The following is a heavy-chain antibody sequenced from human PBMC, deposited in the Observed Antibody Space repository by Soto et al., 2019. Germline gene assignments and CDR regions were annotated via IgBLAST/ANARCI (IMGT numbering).Heavy chain of an antibody. J-gene: IGHJ3*02. CDR3: ARGYVDIVVVPAVIRAFDI. V-gene: IGHV4-34*01. CDR2: INHSGST. CDR1: GGSFSGYY. Sequence: QVQLQQWGAGLLKPSETLSLTCAVYGGSFSGYYWSWIRQPPGKGLEWIGEINHSGSTNYNPSLKSRVTISVDTSKNQFSLKLSSVTAADTAVYYCARGYVDIVVVPAVIRAFDIWGQGTMVTVSS. D-gene: IGHD2-2*01.